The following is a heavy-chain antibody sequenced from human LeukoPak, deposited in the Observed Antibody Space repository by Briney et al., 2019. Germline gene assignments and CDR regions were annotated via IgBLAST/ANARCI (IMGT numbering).Heavy chain of an antibody. CDR3: ARSNGIVGATTFDY. CDR1: EFTFSSFA. D-gene: IGHD1-26*01. V-gene: IGHV3-23*01. J-gene: IGHJ4*02. Sequence: GGSLRLSCAASEFTFSSFAMSWVRQAPGKGLEWVSSISVNGGSTYYADSVKGRFTISRDNSKNTLWLQMGSLRAEDMAVYYCARSNGIVGATTFDYWGQGTLVTVSS. CDR2: ISVNGGST.